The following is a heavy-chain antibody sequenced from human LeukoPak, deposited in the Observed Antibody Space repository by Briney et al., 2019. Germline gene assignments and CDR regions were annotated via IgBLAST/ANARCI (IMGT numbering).Heavy chain of an antibody. D-gene: IGHD3-10*01. CDR1: GFTFSNYI. CDR3: AKGDFYGSGRDYYYYMDV. J-gene: IGHJ6*03. V-gene: IGHV3-30*04. Sequence: GGSLRLSCAASGFTFSNYIMHWVRQAPGKGLDWVAVIIENGSNQYYADSVKGRFTISRDNSKNTLYLQMNSLRAEDTAVYNCAKGDFYGSGRDYYYYMDVWGKGTTVTISS. CDR2: IIENGSNQ.